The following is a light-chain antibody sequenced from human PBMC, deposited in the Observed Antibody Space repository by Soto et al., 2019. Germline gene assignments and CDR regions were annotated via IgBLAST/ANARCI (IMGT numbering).Light chain of an antibody. Sequence: ELVMTQSPATLSVSPGERATLSCRASQSIRSYLAWYQQKLGQAPRLLIYGASTRAAGIPDRFSGSGSGTDFTLTISRLEPEDFAVYYCQQYGSSPFTFGPGTKVDIK. V-gene: IGKV3-20*01. CDR2: GAS. CDR3: QQYGSSPFT. CDR1: QSIRSY. J-gene: IGKJ3*01.